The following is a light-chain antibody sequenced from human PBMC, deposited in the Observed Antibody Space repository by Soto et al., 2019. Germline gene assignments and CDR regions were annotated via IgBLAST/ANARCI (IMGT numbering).Light chain of an antibody. Sequence: EIVLTQSPGTLSLSPGERATLSCRASQSVSSSYLAWYQQKPGQAPRLLISDTSSRATGIPDRFSGSGSGTDFTLAISRLEPEDFAVYYCQQCGSSPSFGQGTKVELK. J-gene: IGKJ1*01. V-gene: IGKV3-20*01. CDR1: QSVSSSY. CDR3: QQCGSSPS. CDR2: DTS.